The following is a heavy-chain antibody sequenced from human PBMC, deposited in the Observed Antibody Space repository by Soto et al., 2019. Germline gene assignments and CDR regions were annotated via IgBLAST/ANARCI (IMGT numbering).Heavy chain of an antibody. V-gene: IGHV1-69*06. CDR3: ASRERLDAFDV. D-gene: IGHD1-26*01. J-gene: IGHJ3*01. Sequence: QVQLVQSGAEVKKPGSSVKVSCKAPGGTLSTYGITWVRRAPGQGLEWMGGIIPILGSINFAQKFKGRLAITPDKSTSTVYMELSSLTSEDTAVYYCASRERLDAFDVWGQGTMVTVSS. CDR2: IIPILGSI. CDR1: GGTLSTYG.